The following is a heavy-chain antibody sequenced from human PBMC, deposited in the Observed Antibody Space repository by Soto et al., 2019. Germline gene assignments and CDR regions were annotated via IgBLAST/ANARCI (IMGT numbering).Heavy chain of an antibody. CDR3: ARAPPIVGATWVDRDPKYGMDV. D-gene: IGHD1-26*01. Sequence: ASVKVSCKASGYTFTSYAMHWVRQAPGQRLEWMGWINAGNGNTKYSQKFQGRVTITRDTSASTAYMELSSLRSEDTAVYYCARAPPIVGATWVDRDPKYGMDVWGQETTVTVSS. J-gene: IGHJ6*02. CDR2: INAGNGNT. CDR1: GYTFTSYA. V-gene: IGHV1-3*01.